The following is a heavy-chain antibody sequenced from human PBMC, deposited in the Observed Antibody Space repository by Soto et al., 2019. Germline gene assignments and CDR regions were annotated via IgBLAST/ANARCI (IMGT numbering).Heavy chain of an antibody. Sequence: GGSLRLSCAASGFTFSSYGMHWVRQAPGKGLEWVAVIWYDGSNKYYADSVKGRFTISRDNSKNTLYLQMNSLRAEDTAVYYCAREAMDDILTGYQDYWGQGTLVTVSS. CDR2: IWYDGSNK. V-gene: IGHV3-33*01. D-gene: IGHD3-9*01. J-gene: IGHJ4*02. CDR3: AREAMDDILTGYQDY. CDR1: GFTFSSYG.